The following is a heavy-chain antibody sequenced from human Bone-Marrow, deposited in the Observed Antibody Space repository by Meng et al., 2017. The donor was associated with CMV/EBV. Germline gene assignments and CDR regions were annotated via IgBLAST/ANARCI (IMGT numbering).Heavy chain of an antibody. CDR3: ARHSSSWWRFDP. Sequence: LTCTLEGQSFSPYYWTWIRQPPGKGLEWIGSIYYSGSTYYNPSLKSRVTISVDTSKNQFSLKLSSVTAADTAVYYCARHSSSWWRFDPWGQGTLVTVSS. D-gene: IGHD6-13*01. V-gene: IGHV4-39*01. CDR1: GQSFSPYY. J-gene: IGHJ5*02. CDR2: IYYSGST.